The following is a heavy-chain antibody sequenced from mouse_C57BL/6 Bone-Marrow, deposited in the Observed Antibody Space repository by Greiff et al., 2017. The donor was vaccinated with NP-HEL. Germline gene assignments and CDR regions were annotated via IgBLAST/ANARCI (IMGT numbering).Heavy chain of an antibody. V-gene: IGHV1-64*01. Sequence: QVQLQQPGAELVKPGASVKLSCKASGYTFTSYWMHWVKQRPGQGLEWIGMIHPNSGSTNYNEKFKSKATLTVDTSSSTAYMQLSSLTSEDSAVYYCARGPIGYGSSYKDYWGQGTTLTVSS. CDR3: ARGPIGYGSSYKDY. D-gene: IGHD1-1*01. CDR1: GYTFTSYW. CDR2: IHPNSGST. J-gene: IGHJ2*01.